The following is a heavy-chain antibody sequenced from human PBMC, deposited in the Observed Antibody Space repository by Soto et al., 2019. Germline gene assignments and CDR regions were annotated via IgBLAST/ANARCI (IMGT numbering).Heavy chain of an antibody. CDR1: GFTLSNGW. V-gene: IGHV3-74*01. CDR2: ISADGTTT. CDR3: ASGAVF. Sequence: EVQPVESGGGLVQPGGSLKLSCAASGFTLSNGWMHWVRQSPGKGLLWVSRISADGTTTHYADSVEGRFTVSWDNARNTLYLQMSSLRVDDMAVYYCASGAVFRGQGILVTVSS. J-gene: IGHJ4*02. D-gene: IGHD6-19*01.